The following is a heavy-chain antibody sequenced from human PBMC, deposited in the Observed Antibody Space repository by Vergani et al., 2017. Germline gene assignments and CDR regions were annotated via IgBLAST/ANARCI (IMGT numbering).Heavy chain of an antibody. J-gene: IGHJ5*02. CDR2: IIPIFGTA. V-gene: IGHV1-69*06. Sequence: QVQLVQSGAEVKKPGSSVKVSCKASGGTFSSYAISWVRQAPGQGLEWMGGIIPIFGTANYAQKFQGRVTITADKSTSTAYMELSSQRSEDTAVYYCARDFESYYDFWSGYLNWFDPWGQGTLVTVSS. CDR1: GGTFSSYA. CDR3: ARDFESYYDFWSGYLNWFDP. D-gene: IGHD3-3*01.